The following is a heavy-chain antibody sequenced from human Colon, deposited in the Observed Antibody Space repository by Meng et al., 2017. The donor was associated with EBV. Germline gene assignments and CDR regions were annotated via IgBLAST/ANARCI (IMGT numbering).Heavy chain of an antibody. CDR1: GLIFSSYT. Sequence: EVQLVEPGGXXXXXGXSLXLSCAASGLIFSSYTMHWVRQAPGKGLEWVSSISNGGNYIYYADSVKGRFTISRDNAKNSLYLQMNSLRAEDTAVYHCAREANYYDSSGFDYWGQGTLVTVSS. CDR3: AREANYYDSSGFDY. D-gene: IGHD3-22*01. CDR2: ISNGGNYI. V-gene: IGHV3-21*01. J-gene: IGHJ4*02.